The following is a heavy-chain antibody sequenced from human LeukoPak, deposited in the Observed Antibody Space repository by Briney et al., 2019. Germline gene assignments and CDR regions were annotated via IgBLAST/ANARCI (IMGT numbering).Heavy chain of an antibody. Sequence: GGSLRLSCAASGFTFSSYAMSWVRQAPGKGLEWVSAISGSGGSTYYADSVKGRFTISRDNSKNTLYLQMNSLRAEDTAVYYCAKAEGSGYYYGSNECLGYWGQGTLVTVSS. J-gene: IGHJ4*02. CDR3: AKAEGSGYYYGSNECLGY. V-gene: IGHV3-23*01. CDR2: ISGSGGST. D-gene: IGHD3-22*01. CDR1: GFTFSSYA.